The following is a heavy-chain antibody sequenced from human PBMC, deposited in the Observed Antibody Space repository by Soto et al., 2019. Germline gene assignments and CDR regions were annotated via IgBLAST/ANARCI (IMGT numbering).Heavy chain of an antibody. V-gene: IGHV1-3*01. CDR2: INAGNGNT. CDR3: ASWRVLGPGYSSSWYYFDY. D-gene: IGHD6-13*01. Sequence: GASVKVSCKASGYTFTSYAMHWVRQAPGQRLEWMGWINAGNGNTKYSQKFQGRVTITRDTSASTAYMELSSLRSEDTAVYYCASWRVLGPGYSSSWYYFDYWGQGTLVTVSS. J-gene: IGHJ4*02. CDR1: GYTFTSYA.